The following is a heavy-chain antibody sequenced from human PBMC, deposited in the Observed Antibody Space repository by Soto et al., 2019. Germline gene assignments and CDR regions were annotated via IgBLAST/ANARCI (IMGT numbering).Heavy chain of an antibody. Sequence: GGSLRLSCAASGFSVSSNYMNWVRQAPGKGLELVSIIRNGGDTYYADSVKDRFTVSRDNSKNTIFLQMNSLRVEDTAVYYCARDSWSQYWGQGTLVTVSS. J-gene: IGHJ1*01. CDR3: ARDSWSQY. CDR1: GFSVSSNY. CDR2: IRNGGDT. V-gene: IGHV3-66*01. D-gene: IGHD2-15*01.